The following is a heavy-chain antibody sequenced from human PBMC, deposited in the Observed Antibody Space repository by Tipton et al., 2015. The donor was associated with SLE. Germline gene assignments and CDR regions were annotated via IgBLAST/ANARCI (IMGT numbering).Heavy chain of an antibody. V-gene: IGHV4-59*01. Sequence: GLVKPSETLSVTCNVSGGSISSYYWGWLRQPPGEGLEWIGYIYNSATTNYSPSLKSRVTMSLDTSKNQFSLKLSSVTAADTAVYHCVRRFSGGYDAFDIWGQGTVVTVSS. CDR2: IYNSATT. CDR1: GGSISSYY. CDR3: VRRFSGGYDAFDI. D-gene: IGHD2-15*01. J-gene: IGHJ3*02.